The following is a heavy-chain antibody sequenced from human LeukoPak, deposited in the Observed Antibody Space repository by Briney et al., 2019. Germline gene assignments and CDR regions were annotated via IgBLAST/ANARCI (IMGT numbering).Heavy chain of an antibody. J-gene: IGHJ6*04. Sequence: PGWSLRLSCAAAGFTFSDHYMTWIRQAPGKGLEWVSHITKSGDTSYADAVKGPFNITRDNPKNSLYLQMNSLRVEDTGVFYCARGHWGLDVWGKGTTVTVSS. CDR1: GFTFSDHY. CDR3: ARGHWGLDV. V-gene: IGHV3-11*04. D-gene: IGHD3-16*01. CDR2: ITKSGDT.